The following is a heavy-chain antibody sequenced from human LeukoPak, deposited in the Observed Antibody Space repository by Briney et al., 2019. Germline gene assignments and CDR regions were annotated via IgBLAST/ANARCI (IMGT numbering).Heavy chain of an antibody. CDR2: IYHSGST. CDR1: GGSFSGYY. Sequence: KNSETLSLTCAVYGGSFSGYYWSWIRQPPGKGLEWIGEIYHSGSTNYNPSLKSRVTISVDKSKNQFSLKLSSVTAADTAVYYCARGGRAFDYWGQGTLVTVSS. D-gene: IGHD1-26*01. J-gene: IGHJ4*02. CDR3: ARGGRAFDY. V-gene: IGHV4-34*01.